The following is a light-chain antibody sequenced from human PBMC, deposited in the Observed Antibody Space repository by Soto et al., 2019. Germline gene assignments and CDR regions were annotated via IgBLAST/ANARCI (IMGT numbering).Light chain of an antibody. CDR1: QGISSY. Sequence: DIHLTQSPSSLSASVGDRVTISCRATQGISSYLGWYQQKPGKAPNLLIYDASTLHSGVPSRFSGGGSGTDFTLTISSLQPEDFATYYCQQVNVYPSTFGGGTKVDIK. CDR3: QQVNVYPST. J-gene: IGKJ4*01. V-gene: IGKV1-9*01. CDR2: DAS.